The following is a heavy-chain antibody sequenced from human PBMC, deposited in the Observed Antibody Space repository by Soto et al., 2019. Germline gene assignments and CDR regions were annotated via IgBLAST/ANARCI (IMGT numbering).Heavy chain of an antibody. CDR1: GGSFSGYY. V-gene: IGHV4-34*01. J-gene: IGHJ6*02. Sequence: SETLSLTCAVYGGSFSGYYWSWIRQPPGKGLEWIGEINHSGSTNYNPSLKSRVTISVDTSKNKFSLKLSSVTAADTAVYYCARSPYYYYYGMDVWGQGTTVTVSS. CDR2: INHSGST. CDR3: ARSPYYYYYGMDV.